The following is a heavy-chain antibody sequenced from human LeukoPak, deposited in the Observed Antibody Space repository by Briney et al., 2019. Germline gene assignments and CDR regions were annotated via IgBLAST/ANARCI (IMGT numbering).Heavy chain of an antibody. V-gene: IGHV4-61*02. CDR1: GGSISSGSYY. CDR2: IYTSGST. D-gene: IGHD3-10*02. J-gene: IGHJ4*02. Sequence: SQTLSLTCTVSGGSISSGSYYWSWIRQPAGKGLEWIGRIYTSGSTNYNPSPKSRVTISVDTSKNQFSLKLSSVTAADTAVYYCARVALFGELGDWGQGTLVTVSS. CDR3: ARVALFGELGD.